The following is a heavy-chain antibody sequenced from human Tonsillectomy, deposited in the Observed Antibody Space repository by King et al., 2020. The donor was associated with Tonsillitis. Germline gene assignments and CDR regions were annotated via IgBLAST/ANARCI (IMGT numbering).Heavy chain of an antibody. D-gene: IGHD4/OR15-4a*01. CDR3: ARSIMVHYFNY. V-gene: IGHV5-51*01. Sequence: VQLVESGAEVKKPGESLKISCKDSGYSFTSYWIGWVRQMPGKGLEWMGIIFPGDSDTRYSPSFQGQVTISADKSISTAYLQWSTLKASDTAMYYSARSIMVHYFNYWGQGTLVTVSS. J-gene: IGHJ4*02. CDR1: GYSFTSYW. CDR2: IFPGDSDT.